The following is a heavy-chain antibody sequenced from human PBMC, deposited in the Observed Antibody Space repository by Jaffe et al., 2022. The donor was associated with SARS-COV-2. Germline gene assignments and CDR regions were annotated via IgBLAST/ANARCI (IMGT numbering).Heavy chain of an antibody. D-gene: IGHD3-10*01. CDR2: LFNIGNT. J-gene: IGHJ4*02. CDR1: GGSINTGGYH. Sequence: QVQLQESGPGLVKPSQILSLTCTVSGGSINTGGYHWNWIRQHPGKGLEWIGYLFNIGNTQYNPSLKSRVTISADTSKNQFFLNLNSVTAADTAVYYCARDKDASGIGSFDYWGQGTLVTVSS. CDR3: ARDKDASGIGSFDY. V-gene: IGHV4-31*03.